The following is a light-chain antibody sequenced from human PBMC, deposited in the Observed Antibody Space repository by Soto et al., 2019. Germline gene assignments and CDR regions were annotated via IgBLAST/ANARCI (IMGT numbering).Light chain of an antibody. CDR2: GAS. V-gene: IGKV3-11*01. CDR1: QTVYRY. CDR3: QQRNVWPPIT. Sequence: EIPLTQSPSTLSLSPGERAALSCMPSQTVYRYLAWYQQKPGQAPRLLIYGASTRAAGIPARFSGSRSGTEFTLTISSLEPEDFAVYYCQQRNVWPPITFGQGTRLEIK. J-gene: IGKJ5*01.